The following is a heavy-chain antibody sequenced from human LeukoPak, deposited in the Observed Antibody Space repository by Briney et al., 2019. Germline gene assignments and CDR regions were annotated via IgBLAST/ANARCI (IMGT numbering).Heavy chain of an antibody. J-gene: IGHJ4*02. CDR1: GFTFSSYW. CDR2: IKQDGSEK. D-gene: IGHD3-10*01. V-gene: IGHV3-7*01. CDR3: ARGASRSLGELLYFDY. Sequence: PGGSLRLSCAASGFTFSSYWMSWVRQAPGEGLEWVANIKQDGSEKYYVDSVKGRFTISRDNAKNSLYLQMNSLRAEDTAVYYCARGASRSLGELLYFDYWGQGTLVTVSS.